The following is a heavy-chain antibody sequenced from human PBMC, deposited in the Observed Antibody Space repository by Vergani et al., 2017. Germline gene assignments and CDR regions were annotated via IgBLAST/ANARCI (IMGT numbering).Heavy chain of an antibody. Sequence: QVQLQESGPGLVKPSETLSLTCAVSGYSISSGYYWGWIRQPPGKGLEWIGSIYHSGSTYYNPSLKSRVTISVDTSKNQFALKLSSVTAADTAVYYWARHYYDSSGYYFDCWGQGTLVTVSS. J-gene: IGHJ4*02. V-gene: IGHV4-38-2*01. D-gene: IGHD3-22*01. CDR2: IYHSGST. CDR3: ARHYYDSSGYYFDC. CDR1: GYSISSGYY.